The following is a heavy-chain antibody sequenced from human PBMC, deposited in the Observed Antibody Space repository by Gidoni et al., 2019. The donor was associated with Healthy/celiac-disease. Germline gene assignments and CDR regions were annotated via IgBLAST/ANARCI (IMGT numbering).Heavy chain of an antibody. V-gene: IGHV3-9*01. Sequence: EVQLVESGGGLVQPGRSLRLSCAASGFNIDDDAMHWVRQAPGKGLEWVSGISWNSGSIGYADSVKGRFTISRDNAKNSLYLQMNSLRAEDTALYYCAKDNHYDSSGYYEGFIDYWGQGTLVTVSS. D-gene: IGHD3-22*01. CDR1: GFNIDDDA. CDR3: AKDNHYDSSGYYEGFIDY. CDR2: ISWNSGSI. J-gene: IGHJ4*02.